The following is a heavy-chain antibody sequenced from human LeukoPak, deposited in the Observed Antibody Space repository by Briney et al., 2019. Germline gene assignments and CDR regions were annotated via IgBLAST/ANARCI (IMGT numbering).Heavy chain of an antibody. CDR1: GFNYSSYT. Sequence: GGSLRLSCAASGFNYSSYTINWVRQAPGMGLEWLSYISASRGITYYADSVKGRFTISRDNAKNSLYLQMNSLRAEDTAVYYCARDTGDYYGSGSYYNAWGQGTLVTVSS. V-gene: IGHV3-21*05. D-gene: IGHD3-10*01. J-gene: IGHJ5*02. CDR3: ARDTGDYYGSGSYYNA. CDR2: ISASRGIT.